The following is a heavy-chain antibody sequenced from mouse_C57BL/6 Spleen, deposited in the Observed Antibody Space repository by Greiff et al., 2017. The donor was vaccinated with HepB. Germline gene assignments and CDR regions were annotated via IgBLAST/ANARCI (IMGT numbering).Heavy chain of an antibody. D-gene: IGHD1-1*01. CDR1: GYTFTSYW. V-gene: IGHV1-53*01. CDR2: INPSNGGT. Sequence: VQLQQPGTELVKPGASVKLSCKASGYTFTSYWMHWVKQRPGQGLEWIGNINPSNGGTNYNEKFKSKATLTVDKSSSTAYMQLSSLTSEDSAVYYCARPQYPIYYYGSSYVAMDYWGQGTSVTVSS. J-gene: IGHJ4*01. CDR3: ARPQYPIYYYGSSYVAMDY.